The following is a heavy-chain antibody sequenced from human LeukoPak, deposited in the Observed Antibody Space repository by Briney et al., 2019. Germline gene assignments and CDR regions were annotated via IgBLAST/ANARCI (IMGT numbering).Heavy chain of an antibody. D-gene: IGHD1-26*01. Sequence: SETLSLTCTVSGGSTSSGDYYWSWIRQPPGKGLEWIGYIYYSGSTYYNPSLKSRVTISVDTSKNQFSLKLSSVTAADTAVYYCARVQGVGATYFDYWGQGTLVTVSS. CDR3: ARVQGVGATYFDY. CDR2: IYYSGST. V-gene: IGHV4-30-4*08. CDR1: GGSTSSGDYY. J-gene: IGHJ4*02.